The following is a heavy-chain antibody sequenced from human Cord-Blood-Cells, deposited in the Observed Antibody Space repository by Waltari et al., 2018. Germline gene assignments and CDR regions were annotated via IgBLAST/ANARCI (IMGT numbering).Heavy chain of an antibody. J-gene: IGHJ4*02. CDR2: IIPIFGTA. CDR3: ARVANYDFWSGYYYFDY. V-gene: IGHV1-69*01. CDR1: GDTFSSYA. Sequence: QVQLVQSGAEVKKPGSSVKVSCKASGDTFSSYAISWVRQAPGQGLEWMGGIIPIFGTANYAQKFQDRVTITADESTSTAYMELSSLRSEDTAVYYCARVANYDFWSGYYYFDYWGQGTLVTVSS. D-gene: IGHD3-3*01.